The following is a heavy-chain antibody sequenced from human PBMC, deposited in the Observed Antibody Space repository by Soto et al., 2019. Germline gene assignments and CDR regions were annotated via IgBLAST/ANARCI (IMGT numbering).Heavy chain of an antibody. CDR2: YSGST. J-gene: IGHJ4*02. Sequence: QVQLQESGPGLVKPSETLSLTCTVSGASISRDHWNWIRQPPGKGLEWIGDYSGSTNYNPSLKSRVTISGDTSKNQFSLKLSSGTAADTAVYFWATYTSGGGGRGYWGQGTLVTVSS. D-gene: IGHD6-19*01. V-gene: IGHV4-59*08. CDR3: ATYTSGGGGRGY. CDR1: GASISRDH.